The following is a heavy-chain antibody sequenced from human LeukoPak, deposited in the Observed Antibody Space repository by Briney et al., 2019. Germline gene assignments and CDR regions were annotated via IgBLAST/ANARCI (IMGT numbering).Heavy chain of an antibody. D-gene: IGHD3-10*01. V-gene: IGHV3-7*01. CDR2: IKQDGSEK. J-gene: IGHJ4*02. Sequence: GGSLRLSCGASGFTFSSYWMSWVRQAPGKGLEWVANIKQDGSEKYYVDSVKGRFTISRDNAKNSLYLQMNSLRAEDTAVYYCARFTRGFGGYWGQGTLVTVSS. CDR1: GFTFSSYW. CDR3: ARFTRGFGGY.